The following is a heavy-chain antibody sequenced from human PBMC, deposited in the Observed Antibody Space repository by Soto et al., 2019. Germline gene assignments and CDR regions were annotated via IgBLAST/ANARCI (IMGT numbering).Heavy chain of an antibody. CDR1: GGSLRSGGYY. V-gene: IGHV4-31*03. CDR2: IYYSGSS. CDR3: ARGPPSRF. J-gene: IGHJ4*02. Sequence: QVQLQESGPGLVKPSQTLSLTCPVSGGSLRSGGYYWSWIRPPPGQGLEWIGYIYYSGSSSYNPSLKSRVTTSVDTSKNQFSLKLSSVTAADTSVYYCARGPPSRFWGQGTLVTVSS.